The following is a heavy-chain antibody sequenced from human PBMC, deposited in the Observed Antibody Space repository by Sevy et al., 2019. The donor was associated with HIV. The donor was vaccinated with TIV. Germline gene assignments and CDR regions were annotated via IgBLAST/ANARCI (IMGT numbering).Heavy chain of an antibody. CDR3: ARDSIHTANWFDP. CDR2: ISTSGTT. J-gene: IGHJ5*02. V-gene: IGHV4-4*07. D-gene: IGHD2-2*02. CDR1: GGSISSYY. Sequence: SETLSLTCTVSGGSISSYYWSWIRQPAGKGLECIGRISTSGTTNYNPSFKSRVTMSVDTSKNQLSLRLSSVTAADTAVYYCARDSIHTANWFDPWGQGTLVTVSS.